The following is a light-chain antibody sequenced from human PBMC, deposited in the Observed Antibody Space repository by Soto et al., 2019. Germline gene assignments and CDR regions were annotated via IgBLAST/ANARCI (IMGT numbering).Light chain of an antibody. J-gene: IGLJ3*02. CDR2: AVD. Sequence: QSALTQPASVSGSPGESITISCSGTTSDVGGHNFVSWFQQHPGKAPKMMIYAVDQRPSGVSIRFSGSKSGNTASLTISGLHNEDEDDYYCSSYTRSSIWVFGGGTKVTVL. CDR3: SSYTRSSIWV. V-gene: IGLV2-14*01. CDR1: TSDVGGHNF.